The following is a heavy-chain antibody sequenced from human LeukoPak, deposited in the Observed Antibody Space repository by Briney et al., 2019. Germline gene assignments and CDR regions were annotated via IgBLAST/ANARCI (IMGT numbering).Heavy chain of an antibody. Sequence: GGSLRLSCAASGFTFNNFGMHWVRQAPGKGLEWVSFIGYEGVHKYYADSVRGRFTISKDNSKATLYLQMNSLRPEDTAVYYCAKDLHGGYSSDYWGQGTLVTVFS. CDR1: GFTFNNFG. CDR2: IGYEGVHK. D-gene: IGHD4-23*01. V-gene: IGHV3-30*02. CDR3: AKDLHGGYSSDY. J-gene: IGHJ4*02.